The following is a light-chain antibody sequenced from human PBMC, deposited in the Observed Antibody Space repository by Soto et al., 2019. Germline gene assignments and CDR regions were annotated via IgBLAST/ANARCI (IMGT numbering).Light chain of an antibody. CDR2: GAS. CDR1: QSVSSN. V-gene: IGKV3-15*01. CDR3: QQYNNWPRLYT. Sequence: EIVMTQSPATLSVSPGERATLSCRASQSVSSNLAWYQQKPGQAPRLLIYGASTRATGIPARFSGSGSGTEFTLTISSLQSEDFAVYYCQQYNNWPRLYTFCQGTKLEIK. J-gene: IGKJ2*01.